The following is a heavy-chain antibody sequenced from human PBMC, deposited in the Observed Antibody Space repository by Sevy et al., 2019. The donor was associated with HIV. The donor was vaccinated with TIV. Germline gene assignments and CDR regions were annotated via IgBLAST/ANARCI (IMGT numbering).Heavy chain of an antibody. CDR1: GFTFSSYA. J-gene: IGHJ4*02. CDR2: ISGSGGRT. D-gene: IGHD6-13*01. V-gene: IGHV3-23*01. Sequence: GGSLRLSCAASGFTFSSYAMSWVRQAPGKGLEWVSDISGSGGRTYYEDSVKGRFTISRDNSKDTLYLQMNSLRDEDMGVYYSAKIGIAAGGTRDYWGQGTLVTVSS. CDR3: AKIGIAAGGTRDY.